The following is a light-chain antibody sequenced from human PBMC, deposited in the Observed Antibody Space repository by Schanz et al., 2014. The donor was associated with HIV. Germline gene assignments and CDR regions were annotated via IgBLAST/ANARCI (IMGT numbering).Light chain of an antibody. CDR3: AAWDDSLRGVV. V-gene: IGLV1-47*01. CDR1: SSNIGTNY. CDR2: RNN. Sequence: QSVLTQPPSASGTPGQSVTISCSGSSSNIGTNYVYWHQQLPGTAPKLLMYRNNQRPSGVPDRISGSKSGTSASLAISGLRSEDEADYYCAAWDDSLRGVVFGGGTKLTVL. J-gene: IGLJ2*01.